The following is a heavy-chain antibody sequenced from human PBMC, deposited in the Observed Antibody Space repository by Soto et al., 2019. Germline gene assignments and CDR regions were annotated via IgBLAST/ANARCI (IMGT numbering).Heavy chain of an antibody. CDR2: IYSGGST. D-gene: IGHD4-17*01. V-gene: IGHV3-53*04. CDR3: ARTVTGAFDI. Sequence: EVQLVESGGGLVQPGGSLRLSCAASGFTVSSNYMSWVRQAPGKGLEWVSVIYSGGSTYYADSVKGRFTISRHNSKNTLYLQMNSLRAEDTAVYYWARTVTGAFDIWGQGTMVTVSS. J-gene: IGHJ3*02. CDR1: GFTVSSNY.